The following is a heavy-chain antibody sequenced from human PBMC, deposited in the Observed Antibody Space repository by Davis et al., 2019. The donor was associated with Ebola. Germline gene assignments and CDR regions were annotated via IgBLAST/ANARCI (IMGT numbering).Heavy chain of an antibody. CDR2: ISSSSSYI. D-gene: IGHD4-17*01. V-gene: IGHV3-21*01. CDR3: ARAGNDYDLNYYYGMDV. J-gene: IGHJ6*02. Sequence: GESLKIPCAASAFTFSSYSTNWVRQAPGRGLGWLSSISSSSSYIYYADSVKGRFTISRDNAKNSLYLQMNSLRAEDTAVYYCARAGNDYDLNYYYGMDVWGQGTTVTVSS. CDR1: AFTFSSYS.